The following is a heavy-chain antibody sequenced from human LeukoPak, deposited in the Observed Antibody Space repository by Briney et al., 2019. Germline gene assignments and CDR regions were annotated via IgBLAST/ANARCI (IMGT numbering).Heavy chain of an antibody. CDR2: IIPIFGIA. CDR3: ARVADSSGYPFDF. Sequence: SVKVSCKASGGTCSSYAISWVRQAPGQGLEWMGRIIPIFGIANYAQKFQGRVTITADKSTSTAYMELSSLRSEDTAVYYCARVADSSGYPFDFWDQGTLVTVSS. V-gene: IGHV1-69*04. D-gene: IGHD3-22*01. CDR1: GGTCSSYA. J-gene: IGHJ4*02.